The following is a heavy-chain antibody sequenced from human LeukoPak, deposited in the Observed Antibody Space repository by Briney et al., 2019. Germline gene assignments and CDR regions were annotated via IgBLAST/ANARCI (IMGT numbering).Heavy chain of an antibody. V-gene: IGHV1-18*01. CDR2: ISAYNGNT. CDR3: ARAAVGNGWHSDY. CDR1: GYTFTTYG. J-gene: IGHJ4*02. Sequence: GASVKVSCEVSGYTFTTYGITWVRQARGQGLEWMGWISAYNGNTNYAQKLRGRVTMTTDTSTTTVYMELRSLRSDDTALYYCARAAVGNGWHSDYWGQGTLVTVSS. D-gene: IGHD6-19*01.